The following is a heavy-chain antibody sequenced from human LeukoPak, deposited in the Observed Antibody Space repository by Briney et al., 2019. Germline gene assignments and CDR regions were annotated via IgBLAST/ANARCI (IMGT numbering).Heavy chain of an antibody. CDR1: GGSISSGDYY. CDR3: ARALYSMTTVTTEYWFDY. V-gene: IGHV4-30-4*01. Sequence: SQTLSLTCTVSGGSISSGDYYWSWIRQPPGKGLEWIGYIYYSGSTYYNPSLQSRVIISVDTSKNQFSLKLTSVTAADTAVYYCARALYSMTTVTTEYWFDYWGQGTLVTVSS. J-gene: IGHJ4*02. D-gene: IGHD4-17*01. CDR2: IYYSGST.